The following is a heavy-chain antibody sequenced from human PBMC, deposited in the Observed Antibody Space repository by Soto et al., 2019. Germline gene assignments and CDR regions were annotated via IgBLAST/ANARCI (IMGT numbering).Heavy chain of an antibody. CDR3: ARDHGSGWYGRGIDY. CDR1: GFTFSSYA. V-gene: IGHV3-30-3*01. CDR2: ISYDGSNK. Sequence: QVQLVESGGGVVQPGRSLRLSCAASGFTFSSYAMHWVREAPGTGLEWVAVISYDGSNKYYADSVKGRFTISRDNSKNTLYLQMNSLRAEDTAVYYCARDHGSGWYGRGIDYWGQGTLVTVPS. D-gene: IGHD6-19*01. J-gene: IGHJ4*02.